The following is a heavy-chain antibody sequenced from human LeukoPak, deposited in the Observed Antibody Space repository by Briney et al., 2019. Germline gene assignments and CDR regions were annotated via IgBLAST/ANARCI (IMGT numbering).Heavy chain of an antibody. D-gene: IGHD6-19*01. CDR3: AREYSSGWNNWFDP. Sequence: PSETLSLICTVSGGSISSGGYYWSWIRQHPGTGLEWIGYIYYSGSTYYNPSLKSRVTISVDTSKNQFSLKLSSVTAADTAVYYCAREYSSGWNNWFDPWGQGTLVTVSS. V-gene: IGHV4-31*03. CDR1: GGSISSGGYY. J-gene: IGHJ5*02. CDR2: IYYSGST.